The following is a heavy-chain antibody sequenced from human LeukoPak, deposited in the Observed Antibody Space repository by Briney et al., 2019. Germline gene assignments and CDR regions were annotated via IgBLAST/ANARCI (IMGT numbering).Heavy chain of an antibody. CDR2: IHFSGNT. Sequence: SETLSLTCTVSGGSINTDYWNWVRQPPGKGLEWIGDIHFSGNTNYNPSLKSRVTILVDSSKNQFSLKLSSVTAADTAVYYCGRQSTVTSLDVWGNGTSVIVSS. CDR3: GRQSTVTSLDV. D-gene: IGHD4-17*01. CDR1: GGSINTDY. V-gene: IGHV4-59*08. J-gene: IGHJ6*04.